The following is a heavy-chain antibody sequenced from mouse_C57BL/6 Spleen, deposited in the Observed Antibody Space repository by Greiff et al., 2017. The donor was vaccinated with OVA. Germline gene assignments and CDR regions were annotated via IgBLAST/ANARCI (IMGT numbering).Heavy chain of an antibody. Sequence: EVQLQQSGPELVKPGASVKISCKASGYTFTDYYMNWVKQSHGKSLEWIGDINPNNGGTSYNQKFKGKATLTVDKSSSTAYMELRSLTSEDSAVYYCARVVDYYGSYAMDYWGQGTSVTVSS. V-gene: IGHV1-26*01. CDR1: GYTFTDYY. D-gene: IGHD1-1*01. CDR3: ARVVDYYGSYAMDY. J-gene: IGHJ4*01. CDR2: INPNNGGT.